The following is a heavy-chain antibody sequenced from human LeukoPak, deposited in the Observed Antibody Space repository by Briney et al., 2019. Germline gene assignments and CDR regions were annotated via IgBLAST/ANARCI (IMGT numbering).Heavy chain of an antibody. CDR1: GGSISSSGYY. Sequence: PSETLSLTCTVSGGSISSSGYYWGWIRQPPGKGLEWIGSVYYSGSTFDNPSLKSRVTISVDTSKNQFSLKLSSVTAADTAVYYCARVASRYYGSGSYLNYFDYWGQGTLVTVSS. V-gene: IGHV4-39*07. CDR3: ARVASRYYGSGSYLNYFDY. D-gene: IGHD3-10*01. CDR2: VYYSGST. J-gene: IGHJ4*02.